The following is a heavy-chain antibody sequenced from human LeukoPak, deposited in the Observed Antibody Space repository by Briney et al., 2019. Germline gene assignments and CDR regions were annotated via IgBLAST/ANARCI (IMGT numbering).Heavy chain of an antibody. CDR3: ARARILYGMDV. CDR1: GRSISSGGYS. J-gene: IGHJ6*02. CDR2: IYHSGST. Sequence: SETLSLTCAVSGRSISSGGYSWSWIQQPAGKGLEWIGYIYHSGSTYYNPSLKSRVTISVDRSKNQCSLKLSSVTAADTAVYYCARARILYGMDVWGQGTTVTVSS. D-gene: IGHD2-15*01. V-gene: IGHV4-30-2*01.